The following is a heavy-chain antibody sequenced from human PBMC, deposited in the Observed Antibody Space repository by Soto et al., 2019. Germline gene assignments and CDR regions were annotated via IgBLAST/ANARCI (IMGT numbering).Heavy chain of an antibody. CDR3: ARASVAQEYYFDY. V-gene: IGHV3-66*01. CDR1: GFTVSSNY. CDR2: IYSGGST. Sequence: PGGPLRLSCAASGFTVSSNYMSWVRQAPGKGLEWVSVIYSGGSTYYADSVKGRFTISRDNSKNTLYLQMNSLRAEDTAVYYCARASVAQEYYFDYWGQGTLVTVSS. D-gene: IGHD6-19*01. J-gene: IGHJ4*02.